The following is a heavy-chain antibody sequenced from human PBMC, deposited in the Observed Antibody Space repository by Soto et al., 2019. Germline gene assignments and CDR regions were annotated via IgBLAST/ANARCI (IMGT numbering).Heavy chain of an antibody. D-gene: IGHD5-18*01. V-gene: IGHV2-5*02. J-gene: IGHJ4*02. CDR2: IYWDDAK. Sequence: QITLKESGPTLVKPTQTLTLTCTFSGFSLSTSGVNVGWIRQPPGKALEWLALIYWDDAKRYSPSLKNRLTSTKDTSENQVVLTMTNMDPVDTATYCCAPRRRGYSYGYYFDYWGQGTLVTVSS. CDR3: APRRRGYSYGYYFDY. CDR1: GFSLSTSGVN.